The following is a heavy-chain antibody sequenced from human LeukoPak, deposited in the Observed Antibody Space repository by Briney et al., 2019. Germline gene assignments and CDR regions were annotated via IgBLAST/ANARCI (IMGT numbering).Heavy chain of an antibody. CDR2: IHYSGST. CDR1: GGSISSYY. J-gene: IGHJ6*03. V-gene: IGHV4-59*01. D-gene: IGHD6-13*01. CDR3: ARTTEAHSWRTRYYDYYMDV. Sequence: PSETLSLTCTVSGGSISSYYWSWIRQPPGKGLEWIGYIHYSGSTNYNPSLKSRVTISVDTSKNQFSLKLSSVTAADTAVYYCARTTEAHSWRTRYYDYYMDVWGKGTTVTVSS.